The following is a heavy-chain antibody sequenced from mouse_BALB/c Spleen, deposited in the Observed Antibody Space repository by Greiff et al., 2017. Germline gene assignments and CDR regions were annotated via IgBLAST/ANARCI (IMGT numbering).Heavy chain of an antibody. D-gene: IGHD2-1*01. Sequence: VQLQQSGPGLVAPSQSLSITCTVSGFSLTDYGVSWIRQPPGKGLEWLGVIWGGGSTYYNSALKSRLSISKDNSKSQVFLKMNSLQTDDTAMYYCAKTSYGNYLSFAYWGQGTLVTVSA. CDR2: IWGGGST. CDR1: GFSLTDYG. V-gene: IGHV2-6-5*01. CDR3: AKTSYGNYLSFAY. J-gene: IGHJ3*01.